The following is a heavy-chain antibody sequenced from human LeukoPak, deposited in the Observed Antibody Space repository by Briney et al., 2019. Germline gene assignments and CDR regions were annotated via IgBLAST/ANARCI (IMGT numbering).Heavy chain of an antibody. D-gene: IGHD1-26*01. J-gene: IGHJ4*02. CDR3: ARERLGGSYYRPVEY. V-gene: IGHV4-61*02. CDR2: IYTTGST. CDR1: GGSITNGGYY. Sequence: SETLSLTCTVSGGSITNGGYYWSWIRQPAGKGLEWIGRIYTTGSTNYNPSLKSRVAISLDTSKNQFSLKLSSVSAEDTALYYCARERLGGSYYRPVEYWGQGTLVTVSS.